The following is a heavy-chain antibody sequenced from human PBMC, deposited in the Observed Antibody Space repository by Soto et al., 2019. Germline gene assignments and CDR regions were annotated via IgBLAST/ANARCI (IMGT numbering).Heavy chain of an antibody. CDR1: GGSISSGDYY. D-gene: IGHD3-16*01. CDR2: IYYSGGT. V-gene: IGHV4-30-4*01. Sequence: SETLSLTCTVSGGSISSGDYYWSWIRQPPGKGLEWIGYIYYSGGTYYNPSLKSRVTISVDTSKNQFSLKLSSVTAADSAVYYCAGQPTAGSFYDLGSYYYYYGMDVWGQGTTVTVSS. CDR3: AGQPTAGSFYDLGSYYYYYGMDV. J-gene: IGHJ6*02.